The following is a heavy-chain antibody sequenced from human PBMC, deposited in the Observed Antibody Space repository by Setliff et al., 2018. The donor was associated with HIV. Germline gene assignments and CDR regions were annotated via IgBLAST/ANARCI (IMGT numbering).Heavy chain of an antibody. D-gene: IGHD2-2*01. CDR3: ARKDGVGYCDSNSCYGIGPIDF. Sequence: ASVKVSCKASGYSFTGYYVNWVRQAPGQGLEWMGRINPKSGATNLAQKFQGRVTLTRDTSVTTVYMELASLRSDDTAVYYCARKDGVGYCDSNSCYGIGPIDFWGQGSLVTVSS. J-gene: IGHJ4*02. V-gene: IGHV1-2*06. CDR1: GYSFTGYY. CDR2: INPKSGAT.